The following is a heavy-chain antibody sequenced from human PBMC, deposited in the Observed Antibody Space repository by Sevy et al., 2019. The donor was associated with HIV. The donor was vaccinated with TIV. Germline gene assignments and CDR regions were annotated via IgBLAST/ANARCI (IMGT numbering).Heavy chain of an antibody. V-gene: IGHV3-7*01. Sequence: GGSLRLSCKASGFTFSDFWMQWVRQAPGKGLEWVANIRQDGNEIYHGDSVKGRFTISRDNAKNALYLQMDGLRAEDTAVYYCARRYFDLWGQGTLVTVSS. J-gene: IGHJ4*02. CDR3: ARRYFDL. CDR1: GFTFSDFW. CDR2: IRQDGNEI.